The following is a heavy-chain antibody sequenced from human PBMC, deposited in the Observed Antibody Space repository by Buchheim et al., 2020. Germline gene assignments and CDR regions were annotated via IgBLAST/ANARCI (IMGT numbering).Heavy chain of an antibody. J-gene: IGHJ4*02. CDR2: IYSSGST. CDR1: GGSVSSGTYY. V-gene: IGHV4-61*02. CDR3: ARGDPQNCSGGSCYSLPNDY. Sequence: QVQLQESGPGLVKPSQTLSLTCTVSGGSVSSGTYYWSWIRQPAGKGLEWIGRIYSSGSTDYNPSLKSRVTISVDTSKNQFSLKLSSVTAADTAVYYWARGDPQNCSGGSCYSLPNDYWGQGTL. D-gene: IGHD2-15*01.